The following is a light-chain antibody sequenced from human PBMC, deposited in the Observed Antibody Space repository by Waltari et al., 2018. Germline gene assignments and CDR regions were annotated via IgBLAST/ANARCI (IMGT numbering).Light chain of an antibody. V-gene: IGLV2-14*03. Sequence: QSALTQPASAFGSPGQPLTISCTGTRSAVGAYHYVSWYPQHPGKAPKLMIYDVSNRPSGVSNRFSGSKSGNTASLTISGLQAEDEADYYCSSYTSSSTLVFGGGTKLTVL. CDR3: SSYTSSSTLV. CDR2: DVS. J-gene: IGLJ2*01. CDR1: RSAVGAYHY.